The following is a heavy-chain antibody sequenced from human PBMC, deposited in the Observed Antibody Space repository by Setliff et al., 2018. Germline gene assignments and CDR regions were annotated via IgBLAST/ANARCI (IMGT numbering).Heavy chain of an antibody. J-gene: IGHJ3*01. D-gene: IGHD3-22*01. CDR1: GFTFSDYY. CDR2: LFDGGSA. Sequence: GSLRLSCVVSGFTFSDYYMSWIRQAPGKGLEWVGSLFDGGSAYYSPSLKSRASISLDASKNQFALKLTSATAADTAVYYCARDPHYDPTYSLPGHAFDFWGQGIMVTVSS. CDR3: ARDPHYDPTYSLPGHAFDF. V-gene: IGHV4-38-2*02.